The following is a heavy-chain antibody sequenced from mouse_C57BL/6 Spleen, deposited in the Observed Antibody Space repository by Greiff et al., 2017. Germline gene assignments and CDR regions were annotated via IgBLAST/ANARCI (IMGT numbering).Heavy chain of an antibody. Sequence: EVKLMESGPGLVKPSQSLSLTCSVTGYSITSGYYWNWIRQFPGNKLEWMGYISYDGSNNYNPSLKNRISITRDTSKNQFFLKLNSVTTEDTATYDCARALANWDEGYFDVWGTGTTVTVSS. CDR1: GYSITSGYY. J-gene: IGHJ1*03. CDR3: ARALANWDEGYFDV. D-gene: IGHD4-1*01. CDR2: ISYDGSN. V-gene: IGHV3-6*01.